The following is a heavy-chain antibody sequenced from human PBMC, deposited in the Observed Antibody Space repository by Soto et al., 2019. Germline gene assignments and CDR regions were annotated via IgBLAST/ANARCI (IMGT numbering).Heavy chain of an antibody. CDR3: ARALSGYYTSWYFDY. CDR2: IIPIFGTA. V-gene: IGHV1-69*13. D-gene: IGHD3-3*01. CDR1: GGTFSSYA. Sequence: SVKVSXKASGGTFSSYAISWVRQAPGQGLEWMGGIIPIFGTANYAQKFQGRVTITADESTSTAYMELSSLRSEDTAVYYCARALSGYYTSWYFDYWGQGTLVTVSS. J-gene: IGHJ4*02.